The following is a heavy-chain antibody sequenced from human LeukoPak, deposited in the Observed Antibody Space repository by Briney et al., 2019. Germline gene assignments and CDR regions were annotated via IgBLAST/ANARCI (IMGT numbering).Heavy chain of an antibody. J-gene: IGHJ4*02. CDR1: GFIFSTSA. CDR3: ARADSGPSFPPDY. D-gene: IGHD5-12*01. CDR2: ISSNGDST. V-gene: IGHV3-64*01. Sequence: GGSLRLSCAVSGFIFSTSAMHWARQAPGKRLEYVAAISSNGDSTYYANSMKGRFTISRDNSKNTLFLQMGSLRAEDMAMYYCARADSGPSFPPDYWGQGTLVTVSS.